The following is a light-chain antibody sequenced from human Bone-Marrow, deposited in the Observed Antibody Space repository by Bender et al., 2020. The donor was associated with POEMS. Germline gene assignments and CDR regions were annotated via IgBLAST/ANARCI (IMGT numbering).Light chain of an antibody. Sequence: QSALTQPASVSGSPGQSITISCTGTSSDVGMFNLVSWYQQYPGKAPKFIIYEGSKRPSGVSNRFSGSKSGNTASLTISGLQAEDEADYYCCSYAGSRPLVFGTGTKVTVL. CDR2: EGS. CDR3: CSYAGSRPLV. J-gene: IGLJ1*01. CDR1: SSDVGMFNL. V-gene: IGLV2-23*01.